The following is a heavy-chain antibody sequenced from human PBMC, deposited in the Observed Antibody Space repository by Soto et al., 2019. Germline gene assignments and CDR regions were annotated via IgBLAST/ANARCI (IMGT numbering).Heavy chain of an antibody. CDR1: RFTFSDFD. V-gene: IGHV3-21*01. D-gene: IGHD1-26*01. CDR2: ITSNSVYV. CDR3: ARDLSGGNFYYHGLDV. J-gene: IGHJ6*02. Sequence: EVQLVESGGGLVKPGGSLRLSCAVSRFTFSDFDMTWVRQAPGKGLEWVSSITSNSVYVYYADSLKGRFTISRDNAKSSLYLQMNSLRADDTAVYYCARDLSGGNFYYHGLDVWGQGTTVTVSS.